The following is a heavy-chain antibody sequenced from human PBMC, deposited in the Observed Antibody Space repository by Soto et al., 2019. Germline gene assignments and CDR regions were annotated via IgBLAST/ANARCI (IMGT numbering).Heavy chain of an antibody. Sequence: GGSLRLSCAASGFTFSSYWMHWVRQAPGKGLVWVSRINSDGSSTSYADSVKGRFTISRDNAKNTLYLQMNSLRAEDTAVYYCARNYYVSSGYLDYWGQGTLVTVS. D-gene: IGHD3-22*01. CDR1: GFTFSSYW. CDR2: INSDGSST. J-gene: IGHJ4*02. V-gene: IGHV3-74*01. CDR3: ARNYYVSSGYLDY.